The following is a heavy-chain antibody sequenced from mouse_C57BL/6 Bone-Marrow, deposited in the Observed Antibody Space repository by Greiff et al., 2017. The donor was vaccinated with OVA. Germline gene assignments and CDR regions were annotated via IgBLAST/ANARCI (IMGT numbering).Heavy chain of an antibody. Sequence: EVKLVESGGGLVKPGGSLKLSCAASGFTFSSYAMSWVRQTPEKRLEWVATISDGGSYTYYPDNVKGRFTISRDNAKNNLYLQMSHLKDEDTAMYYCASDCGTGFAYWGQGTLVTVSA. D-gene: IGHD3-3*01. CDR1: GFTFSSYA. V-gene: IGHV5-4*03. J-gene: IGHJ3*01. CDR3: ASDCGTGFAY. CDR2: ISDGGSYT.